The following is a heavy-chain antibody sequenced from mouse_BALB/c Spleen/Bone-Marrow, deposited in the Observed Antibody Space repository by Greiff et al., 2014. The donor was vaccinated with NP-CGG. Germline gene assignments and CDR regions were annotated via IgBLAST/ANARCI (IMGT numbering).Heavy chain of an antibody. CDR3: ARNGYYGWSAN. D-gene: IGHD2-3*01. CDR2: INPDSSTI. CDR1: GFDFRRYW. Sequence: EVQRVESGGGLVQPGGSLKLSRAASGFDFRRYWMNWVRQAPGKGLEWIGEINPDSSTINYTPSLKDKFFISRDNAKNTLYLQMSKVRSEDTALYYCARNGYYGWSANWGQGTLVTVSA. V-gene: IGHV4-1*02. J-gene: IGHJ3*01.